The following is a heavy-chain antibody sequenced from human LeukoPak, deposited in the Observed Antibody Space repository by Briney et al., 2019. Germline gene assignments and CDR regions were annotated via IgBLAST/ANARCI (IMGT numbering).Heavy chain of an antibody. J-gene: IGHJ6*03. V-gene: IGHV1-8*01. D-gene: IGHD3/OR15-3a*01. CDR1: GYTFNSYD. CDR2: MNPNSGNT. CDR3: ARALSWTTESYYYMDV. Sequence: GASVKVSCKASGYTFNSYDINWVRQATGQGLEWMGWMNPNSGNTGYAQKFQGRVTMTKNNSITTVYMELSSLRSEDTAVYYCARALSWTTESYYYMDVLGKGTTVTVSS.